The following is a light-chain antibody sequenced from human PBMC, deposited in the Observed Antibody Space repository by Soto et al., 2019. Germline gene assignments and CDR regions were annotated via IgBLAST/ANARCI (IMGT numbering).Light chain of an antibody. V-gene: IGLV2-14*01. CDR2: VVS. CDR3: SSYTSSRTVI. Sequence: QSALTQPASVSGSPGQSITISCTGASGDVGAYNYVSWYQQHPGKAPKLMIYVVSDRPSGVSNRFSGSKSGNTASLTISGLQPEDEADYYCSSYTSSRTVIFGGGTKLTVL. CDR1: SGDVGAYNY. J-gene: IGLJ2*01.